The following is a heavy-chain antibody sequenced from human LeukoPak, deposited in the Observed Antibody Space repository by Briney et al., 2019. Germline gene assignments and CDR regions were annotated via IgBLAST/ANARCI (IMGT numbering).Heavy chain of an antibody. V-gene: IGHV3-23*01. CDR3: AKGHSGSYRYFDY. CDR2: ISPSGDIK. Sequence: GGTLRLSCVASGFTFSRHGMNWVRQAPGKGLEWVSGISPSGDIKYYVDSVKGRFTVSRDNSKNTLYLQMNSLRAEDTAVYYCAKGHSGSYRYFDYWGQGTLVTVSS. D-gene: IGHD1-26*01. J-gene: IGHJ4*02. CDR1: GFTFSRHG.